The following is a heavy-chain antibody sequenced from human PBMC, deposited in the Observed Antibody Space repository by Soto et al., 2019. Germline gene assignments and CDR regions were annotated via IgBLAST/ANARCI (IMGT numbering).Heavy chain of an antibody. CDR2: INAGNGNT. CDR3: ARDLGFGLSDY. J-gene: IGHJ4*02. CDR1: GYTFTSYA. V-gene: IGHV1-3*01. D-gene: IGHD3-10*01. Sequence: QVQLVQSGAEVKKPGASVKVSCKASGYTFTSYAMHWVRQASGQRLAWMGWINAGNGNTKYSQKFQGRVTITRDTSASTAYMELSSLRSEDTAVYCCARDLGFGLSDYWGQGTLVTVSS.